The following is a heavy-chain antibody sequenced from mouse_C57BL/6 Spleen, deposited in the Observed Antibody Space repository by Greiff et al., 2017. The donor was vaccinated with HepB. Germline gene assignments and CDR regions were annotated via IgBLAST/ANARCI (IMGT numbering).Heavy chain of an antibody. J-gene: IGHJ4*01. V-gene: IGHV5-17*01. CDR3: ARDWNYYAMDY. CDR2: ISSGSSTI. CDR1: GFTFSDYG. D-gene: IGHD4-1*01. Sequence: EVQRVESGGGLVKPGGSLKLSCAASGFTFSDYGMHWVRQAPEKGLEWVAYISSGSSTIYYADTVKGRFTISRDNAKNTLFLQMTSLRSEDMAMYYCARDWNYYAMDYWGQGTSVTVSS.